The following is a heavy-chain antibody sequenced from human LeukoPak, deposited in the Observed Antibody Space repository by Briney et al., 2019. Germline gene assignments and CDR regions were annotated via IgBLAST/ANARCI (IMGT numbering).Heavy chain of an antibody. Sequence: PGGSLRLSCAASGFTFSNAWMSWVRQAPGKGLEWVSAISGSGGSTYYADSVKGRFTISRDNSKNTLYLQMSSLRAEDTAVYYCAKDQNPYSSSPGAFDIWGQGTMVTVSS. D-gene: IGHD6-13*01. V-gene: IGHV3-23*01. CDR3: AKDQNPYSSSPGAFDI. CDR1: GFTFSNAW. J-gene: IGHJ3*02. CDR2: ISGSGGST.